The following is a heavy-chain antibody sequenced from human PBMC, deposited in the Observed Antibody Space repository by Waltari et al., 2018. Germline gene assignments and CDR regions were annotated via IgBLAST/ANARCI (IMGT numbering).Heavy chain of an antibody. CDR1: GFRCGDYY. CDR2: ISSSGDTI. V-gene: IGHV3-11*01. J-gene: IGHJ4*02. D-gene: IGHD2-15*01. Sequence: QVQLVESGGALVKPGGSLRLSCTASGFRCGDYYMNWIRQTPRKGLEWVSYISSSGDTIYYAASVKGRFTGSRDNAINSLFLQMNSLGVEDTAIYYCTTGPKVVLYNYWGQGTLVTVSS. CDR3: TTGPKVVLYNY.